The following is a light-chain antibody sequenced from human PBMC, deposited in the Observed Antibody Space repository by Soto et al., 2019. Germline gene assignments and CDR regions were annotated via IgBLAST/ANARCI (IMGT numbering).Light chain of an antibody. V-gene: IGLV2-8*01. CDR1: SSDVGGYNY. CDR3: SSYAGSSNV. Sequence: QSALTQTPSASGSPGQSVAISCTGTSSDVGGYNYVSWYQQHPGKAPKLMIYEVNKRPSGVPDRFSGSKSGNTASLTVSGLHSEDEADYYCSSYAGSSNVFGTGTKVTVL. J-gene: IGLJ1*01. CDR2: EVN.